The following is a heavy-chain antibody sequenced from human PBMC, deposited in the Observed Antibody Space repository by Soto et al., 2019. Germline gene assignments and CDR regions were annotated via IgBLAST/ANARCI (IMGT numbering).Heavy chain of an antibody. Sequence: VKLVESGGGLVQPGGSLRLSCAASGFTVSTKYMSWVRQAPGKGLEWVSVIYSGGSTFYADSVRGRFTISRDNSKNAVNLQMTSLRAEDTAVYYCARDPWAADYWGQGTLVTVSS. J-gene: IGHJ4*02. V-gene: IGHV3-66*01. CDR3: ARDPWAADY. CDR2: IYSGGST. CDR1: GFTVSTKY. D-gene: IGHD3-16*01.